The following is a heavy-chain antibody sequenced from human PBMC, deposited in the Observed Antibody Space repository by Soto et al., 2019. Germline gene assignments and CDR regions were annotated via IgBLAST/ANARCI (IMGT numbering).Heavy chain of an antibody. CDR3: ARYSAGINTAMEKYNWFDP. J-gene: IGHJ5*02. CDR1: GGSISSYY. V-gene: IGHV4-59*01. D-gene: IGHD5-18*01. CDR2: IYYSGST. Sequence: SETLSLTCTVSGGSISSYYWSWIRQPPGKGLEWIGYIYYSGSTNYNPSLKSRVTISVDTSKNQFSLKLSSVTAADTAVYYCARYSAGINTAMEKYNWFDPWGQGTLVTVSS.